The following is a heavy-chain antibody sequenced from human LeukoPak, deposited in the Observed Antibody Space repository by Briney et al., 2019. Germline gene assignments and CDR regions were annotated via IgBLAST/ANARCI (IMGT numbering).Heavy chain of an antibody. Sequence: PSETLPLTCTVSGGSISSSSYYWGWIRQPPGKGLEWIGSIYYSGSTYYNPSLKSRVAMLVDTSRNQFSLRLSSVTAADTAIYYCARHLYCSSIRCFSGTFDIWGQGTMVTVSS. D-gene: IGHD2-2*01. CDR1: GGSISSSSYY. V-gene: IGHV4-39*01. J-gene: IGHJ3*02. CDR2: IYYSGST. CDR3: ARHLYCSSIRCFSGTFDI.